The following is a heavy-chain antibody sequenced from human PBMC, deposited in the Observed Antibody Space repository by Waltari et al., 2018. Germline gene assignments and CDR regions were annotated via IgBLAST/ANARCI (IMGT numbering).Heavy chain of an antibody. D-gene: IGHD3-3*01. CDR2: INAGNGNT. CDR3: ARGGSITIFGDFDY. CDR1: GYTFTSYA. V-gene: IGHV1-3*01. J-gene: IGHJ4*02. Sequence: QVQLVQSGAEVKKPGASVKVSCKASGYTFTSYAMHWVRQAPGQRLEWMGWINAGNGNTKYSQKFQGRVTINRDTSASTAYMELSSLGSEDTAVYYCARGGSITIFGDFDYWGQGTLVTVSS.